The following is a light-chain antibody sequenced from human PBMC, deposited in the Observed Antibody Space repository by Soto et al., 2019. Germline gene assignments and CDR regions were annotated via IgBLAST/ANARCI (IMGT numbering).Light chain of an antibody. CDR3: QQYNTYPLT. CDR2: KAS. CDR1: QPFIPW. Sequence: DIQMTQSPSTLSASVGARATITCGPGQPFIPWLAWYQQKPGKAPKLLIYKASSLESGVPSRFSGSGSGTEFTLTISSLQPDDFAAYYCQQYNTYPLTFGGGTKVEIK. J-gene: IGKJ4*01. V-gene: IGKV1-5*03.